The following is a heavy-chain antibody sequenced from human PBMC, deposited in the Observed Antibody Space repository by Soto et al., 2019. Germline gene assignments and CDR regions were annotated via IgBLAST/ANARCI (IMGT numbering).Heavy chain of an antibody. D-gene: IGHD3-10*01. CDR3: ARAHSHASGPARGYMDV. V-gene: IGHV3-66*01. CDR2: IYVSGNK. Sequence: EVQLVESGGGLVLPVESLRLSCAASGFTVSGNYMIWVRQAPGKGLEWVSTIYVSGNKNYADSVKGRFTISRDISKNTLYLQMNSLGAEDTAVYYCARAHSHASGPARGYMDVWGKGTTVTVSS. CDR1: GFTVSGNY. J-gene: IGHJ6*03.